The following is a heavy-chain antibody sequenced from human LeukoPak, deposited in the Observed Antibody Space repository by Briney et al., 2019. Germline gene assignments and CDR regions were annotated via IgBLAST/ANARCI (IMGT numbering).Heavy chain of an antibody. CDR3: ARGAGFGESSFDY. D-gene: IGHD3-10*01. Sequence: PSETLSLTCTVSGGSISSGSYYWSWIRQPAGKGLEWIGYIYYSGSTNYNPSLKSRVTISVDTSKNQFSLKLSSVTAADTAVYYCARGAGFGESSFDYWGQGTLVTASS. CDR2: IYYSGST. J-gene: IGHJ4*02. V-gene: IGHV4-61*10. CDR1: GGSISSGSYY.